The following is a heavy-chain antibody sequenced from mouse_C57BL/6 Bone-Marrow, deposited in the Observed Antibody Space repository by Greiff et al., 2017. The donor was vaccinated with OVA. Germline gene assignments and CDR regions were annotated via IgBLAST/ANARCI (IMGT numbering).Heavy chain of an antibody. CDR2: IDPSDSYT. D-gene: IGHD2-4*01. Sequence: VQLQQPGAELVRPGTSVKLSCKASGYTFTSYWMHWVKQRPGQGLEWIGVIDPSDSYTNYNQKFKGKATLTVDKSSNTAYMHLSILTSYDSAVYYGARDDYDYDGLYYFDYWGQGTTLTVSS. V-gene: IGHV1-59*01. CDR3: ARDDYDYDGLYYFDY. J-gene: IGHJ2*01. CDR1: GYTFTSYW.